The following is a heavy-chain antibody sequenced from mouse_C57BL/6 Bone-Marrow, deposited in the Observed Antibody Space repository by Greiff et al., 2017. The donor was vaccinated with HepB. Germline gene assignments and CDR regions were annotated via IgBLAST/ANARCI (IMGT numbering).Heavy chain of an antibody. CDR2: INSDGGST. J-gene: IGHJ1*03. CDR1: EYEFPSHD. CDR3: ARRGYYSNYLYWYFDV. Sequence: EVQLVESGGGLVQPGESLKLSCESNEYEFPSHDMSWVRKTPEKRLELVAAINSDGGSTYYPDTMERRFIISRDNTKKPLYLQMSSLRSEDTALYYCARRGYYSNYLYWYFDVWGTGTTVTVSS. D-gene: IGHD2-5*01. V-gene: IGHV5-2*01.